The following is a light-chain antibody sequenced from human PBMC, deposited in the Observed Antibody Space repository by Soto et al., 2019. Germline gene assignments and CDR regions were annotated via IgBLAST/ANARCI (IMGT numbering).Light chain of an antibody. CDR3: QQYNSYST. Sequence: DIQMTQSPSTLSASVGDRVTITCRASHSISSWLAWYQQKPGKAPNLLIYAASTLESGVPSRFSGSGSGTEFTLTISCLQPDDFATYYCQQYNSYSTFGQGTKVEI. CDR1: HSISSW. CDR2: AAS. V-gene: IGKV1-5*01. J-gene: IGKJ1*01.